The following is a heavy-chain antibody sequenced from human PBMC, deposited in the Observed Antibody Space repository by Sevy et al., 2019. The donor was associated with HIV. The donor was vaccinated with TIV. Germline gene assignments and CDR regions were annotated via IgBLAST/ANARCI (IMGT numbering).Heavy chain of an antibody. V-gene: IGHV3-48*02. CDR2: IGNTGPTI. CDR3: ARPGSGWFEFDS. J-gene: IGHJ4*02. D-gene: IGHD6-19*01. CDR1: GFTFSRYS. Sequence: GGSLRLSCVASGFTFSRYSMNWVRQAPGKGLEWVSNIGNTGPTIYYADSVKGRFTISRDNAKNSLYLQMNSLREEDTAVYYCARPGSGWFEFDSWGQGTLVTVSS.